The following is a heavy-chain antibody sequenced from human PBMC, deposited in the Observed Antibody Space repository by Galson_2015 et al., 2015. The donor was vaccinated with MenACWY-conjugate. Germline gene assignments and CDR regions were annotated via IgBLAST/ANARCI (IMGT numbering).Heavy chain of an antibody. V-gene: IGHV4-28*01. Sequence: SETLSLTCAVSGSSISSSNWWGWIRQPPGKGLEWIGYIYYSGSTYYNPSLKSRVTMSVDTSKNQFSLKLSSVTAVDTAVYYCARTGGYYYYGMDVWGQGTTVTVSS. CDR3: ARTGGYYYYGMDV. D-gene: IGHD3-10*01. CDR1: GSSISSSNW. J-gene: IGHJ6*02. CDR2: IYYSGST.